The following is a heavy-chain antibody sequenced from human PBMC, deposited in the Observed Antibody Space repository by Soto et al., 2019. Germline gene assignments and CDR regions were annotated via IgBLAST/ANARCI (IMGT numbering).Heavy chain of an antibody. CDR3: ARGALGYCSGGSCNYGHGNAFDI. V-gene: IGHV1-18*01. D-gene: IGHD2-15*01. Sequence: ASVKVSCKASGYTFTSYGISWVRQAPGQGLEWMGWISAYNGNTNYAQKLQGRVTMTTDTSTSTAYMELRSLRSDDTAVYYCARGALGYCSGGSCNYGHGNAFDIWGQGTMVTVSS. CDR2: ISAYNGNT. CDR1: GYTFTSYG. J-gene: IGHJ3*02.